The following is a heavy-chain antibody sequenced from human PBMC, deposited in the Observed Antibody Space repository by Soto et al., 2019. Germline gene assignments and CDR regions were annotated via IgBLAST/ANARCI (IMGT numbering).Heavy chain of an antibody. CDR2: IYTSGST. V-gene: IGHV4-4*07. CDR3: ARPVSPMRGLGELDYWFDP. D-gene: IGHD3-10*01. CDR1: GGSISSYY. J-gene: IGHJ5*02. Sequence: SETLSLTCTVSGGSISSYYWSWIRQPAGKGLEWIGRIYTSGSTNYNPSLKSRVTISVDTSKNQFSLKLSSVTAADTAVYYCARPVSPMRGLGELDYWFDPWGQVTLVTFSS.